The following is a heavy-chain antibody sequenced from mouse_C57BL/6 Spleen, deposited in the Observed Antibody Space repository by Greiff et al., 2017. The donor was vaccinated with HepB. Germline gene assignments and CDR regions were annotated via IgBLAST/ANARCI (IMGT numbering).Heavy chain of an antibody. Sequence: VQLQQSGAELVKPGASVKLSCKASGYTFTSYWMQWVKQRPGQGLEWIGEIDPSDSYTNYNQKFKGKATLTVDTSSSTAYMQLSSLTSEDSAVYYCARGIITTAYYFDYWGQGTTLTVSS. D-gene: IGHD1-1*01. CDR3: ARGIITTAYYFDY. J-gene: IGHJ2*01. V-gene: IGHV1-50*01. CDR1: GYTFTSYW. CDR2: IDPSDSYT.